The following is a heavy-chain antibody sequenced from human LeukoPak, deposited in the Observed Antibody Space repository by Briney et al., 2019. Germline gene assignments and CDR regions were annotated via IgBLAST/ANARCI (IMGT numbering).Heavy chain of an antibody. D-gene: IGHD6-13*01. Sequence: PGGSLRLSCAASGFAFSSYAMHWVRQAPGKGLEWVSFISSSSDIYYADSVKGRFTISRDNAKNSLYLQMNSLRAEDTAVYYCASGDSSSWYFDYWGQGTLVTVSS. V-gene: IGHV3-69-1*01. CDR1: GFAFSSYA. J-gene: IGHJ4*02. CDR3: ASGDSSSWYFDY. CDR2: ISSSSDI.